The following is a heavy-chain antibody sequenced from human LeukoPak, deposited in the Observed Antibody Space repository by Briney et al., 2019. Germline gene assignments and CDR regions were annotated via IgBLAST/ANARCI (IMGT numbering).Heavy chain of an antibody. D-gene: IGHD1-26*01. CDR1: GASISNYY. V-gene: IGHV4-4*07. J-gene: IGHJ4*02. CDR2: IYTSGST. Sequence: PSETLSLTCIVSGASISNYYWSWIRQSAGKGLEWIGRIYTSGSTNYKPSLKSRVTMSADTSKNQFSLKLSSVTAADTAVYYCARSLSGSYSYFDYWGQGTLVTVSS. CDR3: ARSLSGSYSYFDY.